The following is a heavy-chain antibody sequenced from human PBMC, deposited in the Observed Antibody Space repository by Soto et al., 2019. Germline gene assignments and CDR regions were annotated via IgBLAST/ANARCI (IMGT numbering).Heavy chain of an antibody. CDR2: IYYSGST. Sequence: QVQLQESGPGLVKPSQTLSLTCTVSGGSISSGGYYWSWIRQHPGKGLEWIGYIYYSGSTYYNPSLKSRFTISVDTSKNQFSLKLSSVTAADTAVYYCGRSASSPGSYGMDVWGQGTTVTVSS. CDR1: GGSISSGGYY. CDR3: GRSASSPGSYGMDV. V-gene: IGHV4-31*03. D-gene: IGHD6-6*01. J-gene: IGHJ6*02.